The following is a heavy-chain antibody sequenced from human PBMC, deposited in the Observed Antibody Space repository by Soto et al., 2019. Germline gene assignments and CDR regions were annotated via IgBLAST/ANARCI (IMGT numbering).Heavy chain of an antibody. D-gene: IGHD3-10*01. Sequence: GGSLRLSCAASGFTFSSYSMNWVRQAPGKGLEWVSSISSSGNYIYYADSVKGRFTISRDNAKNSLYLQMNSLRAEDTAVYYCANGYGSTIWGQGTLVTVSS. V-gene: IGHV3-21*01. CDR3: ANGYGSTI. CDR2: ISSSGNYI. J-gene: IGHJ4*02. CDR1: GFTFSSYS.